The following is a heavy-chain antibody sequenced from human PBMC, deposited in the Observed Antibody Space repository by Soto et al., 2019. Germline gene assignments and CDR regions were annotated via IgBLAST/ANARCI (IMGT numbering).Heavy chain of an antibody. CDR3: AHIMITYGGVIGLDAFDI. CDR1: GFSLDTRTAG. CDR2: IYWDNDK. Sequence: QITLKESGPTLVEPTQTLTLTCTFSGFSLDTRTAGVGWIRQPPGKALEGVAIIYWDNDKRDSPSLRRRLSIDKDTSKNQVVLTMTALDPVDTGTYYCAHIMITYGGVIGLDAFDIWGQGTMVTVSS. J-gene: IGHJ3*02. V-gene: IGHV2-5*02. D-gene: IGHD3-16*02.